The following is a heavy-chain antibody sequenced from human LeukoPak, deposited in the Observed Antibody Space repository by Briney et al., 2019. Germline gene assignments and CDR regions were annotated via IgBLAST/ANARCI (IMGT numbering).Heavy chain of an antibody. CDR2: INSDGSST. J-gene: IGHJ4*02. CDR1: GFTFSSYW. D-gene: IGHD1-26*01. Sequence: PGGSLRLSCAASGFTFSSYWMHWVRQAPAKGLVWVSRINSDGSSTSYADSVKGRFTISRDNAKNTLYLQMNSLRAEDTAVYYCARNSGIYRKIDYWGQGTLVTVSS. CDR3: ARNSGIYRKIDY. V-gene: IGHV3-74*01.